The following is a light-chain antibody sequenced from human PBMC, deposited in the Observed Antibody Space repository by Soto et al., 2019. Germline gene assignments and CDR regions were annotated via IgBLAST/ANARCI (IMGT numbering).Light chain of an antibody. V-gene: IGLV1-44*01. CDR3: AAWDDSLNGRDYV. J-gene: IGLJ1*01. CDR1: SSNIGSNT. Sequence: QSALTQPPSASGTPGQRVTISCSGSSSNIGSNTVNWYQQLPGTAPRLLIYSNNQRPSGVPDRFSGSKSGTSASLAISGLQSEDEADYSCAAWDDSLNGRDYVFGTGTQLTVL. CDR2: SNN.